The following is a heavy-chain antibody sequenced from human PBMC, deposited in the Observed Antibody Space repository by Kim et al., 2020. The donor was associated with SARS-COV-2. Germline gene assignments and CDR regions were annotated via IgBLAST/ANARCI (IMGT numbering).Heavy chain of an antibody. CDR2: INHSGST. V-gene: IGHV4-34*01. D-gene: IGHD3-9*01. J-gene: IGHJ4*02. CDR1: GGSFSGYY. CDR3: ARGGRGITIH. Sequence: SETLSLTCAVYGGSFSGYYWSWIRQPPGKGLEWIGEINHSGSTNYNPSLKSRVTISVDTSKNQFSLKLSSVTAADTAVYYCARGGRGITIHWGQGTLVTVSS.